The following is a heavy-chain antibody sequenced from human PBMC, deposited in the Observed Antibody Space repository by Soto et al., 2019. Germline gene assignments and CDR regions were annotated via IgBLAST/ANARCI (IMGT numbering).Heavy chain of an antibody. J-gene: IGHJ4*02. D-gene: IGHD3-22*01. CDR2: IIPIFGTA. CDR3: ARGWYYYDSSGYACDY. V-gene: IGHV1-69*06. Sequence: ASVKVSCPPSRDTFSSNASSCVRQAPGQGLEWMGGIIPIFGTANYAQKFKGRVTITADKSTSTAYMELISLRSEDTAMYYCARGWYYYDSSGYACDYWGQGTQVTGSS. CDR1: RDTFSSNA.